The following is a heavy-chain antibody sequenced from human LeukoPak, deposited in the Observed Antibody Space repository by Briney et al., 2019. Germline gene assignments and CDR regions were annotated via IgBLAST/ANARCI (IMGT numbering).Heavy chain of an antibody. V-gene: IGHV4-59*08. Sequence: PLETLSLSCTLSGVSLCTDYCSCIPQSPGKGLGRFGYIYVTGTRYHPYLQERVTISVDRSRNQFFLKMSSVTAADTAVYYCARHIGGGIEDMDVWGKGTKVIVSS. D-gene: IGHD3-16*02. CDR2: IYVTGT. CDR3: ARHIGGGIEDMDV. CDR1: GVSLCTDY. J-gene: IGHJ6*03.